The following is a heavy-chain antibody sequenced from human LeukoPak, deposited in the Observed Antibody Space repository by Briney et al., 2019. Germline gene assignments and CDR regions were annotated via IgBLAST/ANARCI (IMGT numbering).Heavy chain of an antibody. D-gene: IGHD3-22*01. V-gene: IGHV3-23*01. J-gene: IGHJ4*02. CDR3: AKASTYYYDSSGYGDY. Sequence: GGSLRLSCAASGFIFSSYAMHWVRQAPGKGLEWVSAISGSGGSTYYADSVKGRFTISRDNSKNTLYLQMNSLRAEDTAVYYCAKASTYYYDSSGYGDYWGQGTLVTVSS. CDR2: ISGSGGST. CDR1: GFIFSSYA.